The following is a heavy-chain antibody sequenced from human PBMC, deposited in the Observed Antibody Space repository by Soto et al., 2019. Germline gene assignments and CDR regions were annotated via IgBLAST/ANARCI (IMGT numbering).Heavy chain of an antibody. CDR1: GGTFSSYT. J-gene: IGHJ2*01. Sequence: QVQLVQSEAEVKKPGSSLKVSCKASGGTFSSYTISWVRQAPGQGLEWMGRIIPILGIANYAQKFQGRVTHTADKATSTAYMELSSLRSEDTAVYYCARSSTVNWYFDLWGRGTLVTVSS. CDR3: ARSSTVNWYFDL. D-gene: IGHD4-17*01. CDR2: IIPILGIA. V-gene: IGHV1-69*02.